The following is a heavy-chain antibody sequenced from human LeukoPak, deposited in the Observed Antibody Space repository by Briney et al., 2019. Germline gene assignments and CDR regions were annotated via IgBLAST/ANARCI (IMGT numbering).Heavy chain of an antibody. CDR1: GGTFSSYA. CDR3: ARADCSSTSCSVVGWGPADI. D-gene: IGHD2-2*01. CDR2: IIPIFGTA. J-gene: IGHJ3*02. Sequence: SVKVSCKASGGTFSSYAISWVRQAPGQGLEWMGGIIPIFGTANYAQKVQGRVTITTDESTSTAYMELRSLRSEHTAVYYCARADCSSTSCSVVGWGPADIWGQGTMVTVSS. V-gene: IGHV1-69*05.